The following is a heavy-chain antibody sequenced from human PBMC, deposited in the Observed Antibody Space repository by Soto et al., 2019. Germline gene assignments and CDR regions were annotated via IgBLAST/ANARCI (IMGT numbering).Heavy chain of an antibody. V-gene: IGHV4-59*01. CDR1: GGSISSYY. Sequence: SETLSLTCTVSGGSISSYYWSWILQPPGKGLEWIGYIYYSGSTNYNPSLKSRVTISVDTSKNQFSLKLSSVTAADTAVYYCARSNGDYGDYCSQGTLVTVSS. J-gene: IGHJ4*02. CDR3: ARSNGDYGDY. D-gene: IGHD4-17*01. CDR2: IYYSGST.